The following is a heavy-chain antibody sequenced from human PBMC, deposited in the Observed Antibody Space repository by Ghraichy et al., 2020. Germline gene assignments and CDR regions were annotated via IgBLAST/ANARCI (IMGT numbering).Heavy chain of an antibody. CDR2: IYYSGST. V-gene: IGHV4-61*01. J-gene: IGHJ6*02. D-gene: IGHD6-13*01. CDR1: GGSVSSGSYY. CDR3: ARSRAAAGYGMDV. Sequence: SETLSLTCTVSGGSVSSGSYYWSWIRQPPGKGLEWIGYIYYSGSTNYNPSLKSRVTISVDTSKNQFSLKLSSVTAADTAVYYCARSRAAAGYGMDVWGQGTTVTVSS.